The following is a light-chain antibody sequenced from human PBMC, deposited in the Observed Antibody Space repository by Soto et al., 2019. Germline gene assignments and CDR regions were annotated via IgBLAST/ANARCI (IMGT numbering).Light chain of an antibody. Sequence: QSALTQPASVSGSPGLSITISCTGTSSDVGSFNFVSWYQHHPGNAPKLIIYEVNKRPSGVFNRFSGSQSGNTASLTISGLQAEDEADYYGCSYAGRTTLFGTGTKLTVL. CDR2: EVN. J-gene: IGLJ1*01. CDR3: CSYAGRTTL. V-gene: IGLV2-23*02. CDR1: SSDVGSFNF.